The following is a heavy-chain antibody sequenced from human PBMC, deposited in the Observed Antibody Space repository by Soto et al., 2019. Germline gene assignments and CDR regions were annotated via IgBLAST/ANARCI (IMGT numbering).Heavy chain of an antibody. Sequence: EVQLVESGGGLIQPGGSLRVSCAASGFTVSSNYLNWVRQAPGKGLEWVSVIYSGGITYYADSVRGRFTISRDNSKNTLNLQMNSLRAEHTAVYYCARGYCTNECQHYHIDVWGQGTTVTVSS. J-gene: IGHJ6*02. CDR1: GFTVSSNY. V-gene: IGHV3-53*01. D-gene: IGHD2-8*01. CDR3: ARGYCTNECQHYHIDV. CDR2: IYSGGIT.